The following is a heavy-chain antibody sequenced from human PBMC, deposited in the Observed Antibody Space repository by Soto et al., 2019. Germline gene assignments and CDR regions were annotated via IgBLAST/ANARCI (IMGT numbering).Heavy chain of an antibody. CDR1: GFTFSSYS. V-gene: IGHV3-21*01. Sequence: EVQLLESGGGLVKPGGSLRLSCAASGFTFSSYSMNWVRQAPGKGLEGVTSISSSSSYIYYADAVKGRFTISRDNAKNSLYLQMNSLRAEDTAVYYCARDLTDYYGSGSPNWFDPWGQGTLVTVSS. CDR3: ARDLTDYYGSGSPNWFDP. J-gene: IGHJ5*02. D-gene: IGHD3-10*01. CDR2: ISSSSSYI.